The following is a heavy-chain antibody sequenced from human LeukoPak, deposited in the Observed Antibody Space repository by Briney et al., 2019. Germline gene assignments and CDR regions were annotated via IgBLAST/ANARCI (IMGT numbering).Heavy chain of an antibody. J-gene: IGHJ3*02. CDR1: GYTFTGYY. D-gene: IGHD4-17*01. Sequence: ASVKVSCKASGYTFTGYYMHWVRQAPGQGLEWMGWINPNSGGTNYAQKFQGRVTMTRDTSISTAYMELSSLRSEDTAVYYCARDGMTTVTRLAFDIWGQGTMVTVSS. CDR3: ARDGMTTVTRLAFDI. CDR2: INPNSGGT. V-gene: IGHV1-2*02.